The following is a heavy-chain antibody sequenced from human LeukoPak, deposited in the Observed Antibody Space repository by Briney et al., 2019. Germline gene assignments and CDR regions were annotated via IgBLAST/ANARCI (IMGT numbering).Heavy chain of an antibody. V-gene: IGHV4-39*07. Sequence: PSETLSLTCTVSGGSISSSSYYWGWIRQPPGKGLEWIGSIYYSGSTYYNPSLKSRVTISVDTSKNQFSLKLSSVTAADTAVYYCARSGPKGYYYYYMDVWGKGTTVTVSS. D-gene: IGHD5-12*01. CDR3: ARSGPKGYYYYYMDV. CDR2: IYYSGST. CDR1: GGSISSSSYY. J-gene: IGHJ6*03.